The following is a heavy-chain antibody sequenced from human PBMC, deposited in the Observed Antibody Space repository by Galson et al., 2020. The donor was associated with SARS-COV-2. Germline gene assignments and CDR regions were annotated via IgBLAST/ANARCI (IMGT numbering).Heavy chain of an antibody. CDR2: IYYSGST. Sequence: ETSETLSLTCTVSGGSISSSSYYWGWIRQPPGKGLEWIGSIYYSGSTYYNPSLKSRVTISVDTSKNQFSLKLSSVTAADTAVYYCARHFLGYCSSTSCYNDWFDPWGQGTLVTVSS. D-gene: IGHD2-2*02. CDR1: GGSISSSSYY. J-gene: IGHJ5*02. CDR3: ARHFLGYCSSTSCYNDWFDP. V-gene: IGHV4-39*01.